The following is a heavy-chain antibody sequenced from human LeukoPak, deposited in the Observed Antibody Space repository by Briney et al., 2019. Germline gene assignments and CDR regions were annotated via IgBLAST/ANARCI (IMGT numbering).Heavy chain of an antibody. J-gene: IGHJ4*02. CDR3: TTFLTSGIVVVPAALEGVDY. Sequence: GGSLRLSCAASGFTFSNAWMSCVRQTPGNGLEWVGRIKSKTDGGTTDYAAPVKGRFTISRDDSKNTLYLQMNSLKTEDTAVYYCTTFLTSGIVVVPAALEGVDYWGQGTLVTVSS. CDR2: IKSKTDGGTT. D-gene: IGHD2-2*01. CDR1: GFTFSNAW. V-gene: IGHV3-15*01.